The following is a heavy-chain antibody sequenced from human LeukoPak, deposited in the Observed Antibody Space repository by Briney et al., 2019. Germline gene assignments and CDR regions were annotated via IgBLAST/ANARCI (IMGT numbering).Heavy chain of an antibody. Sequence: GESLKISCKGSGYSFTSYWIGWVRQMPGKGLEWMGIIYPGDSDTRYSASFQGQVTISADKSISTAYLQWSSLKASDTAMYYCARGPPTEMATIAYYFDYWGQGTLVTVSS. D-gene: IGHD5-24*01. CDR2: IYPGDSDT. J-gene: IGHJ4*02. CDR1: GYSFTSYW. V-gene: IGHV5-51*01. CDR3: ARGPPTEMATIAYYFDY.